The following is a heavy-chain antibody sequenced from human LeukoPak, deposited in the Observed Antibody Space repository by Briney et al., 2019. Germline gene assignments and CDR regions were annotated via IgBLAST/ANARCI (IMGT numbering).Heavy chain of an antibody. CDR2: INHSGST. Sequence: PSETLSLTCAVYGGSFSGYYWSWIRQPPGKGLEWIGEINHSGSTNYNPSLKSRVTMSVDTSKNQFSLKLSSVTAADTAVYYCAREVGIAAVKIDYWGQGTLVTVSS. CDR1: GGSFSGYY. J-gene: IGHJ4*02. CDR3: AREVGIAAVKIDY. V-gene: IGHV4-34*01. D-gene: IGHD6-13*01.